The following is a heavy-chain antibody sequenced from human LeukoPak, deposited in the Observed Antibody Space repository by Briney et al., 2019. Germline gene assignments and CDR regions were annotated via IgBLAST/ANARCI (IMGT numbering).Heavy chain of an antibody. CDR2: ISYDGSNK. Sequence: GGSLRLSCAASGFTFSSYAMHWVRQAPGKGLEWVAVISYDGSNKYYADSVKGRFTISRDNAKNSLYLQMNSLRAEDTAVYYCARDEDLARPDYWGQGTLVTVSS. D-gene: IGHD3-3*02. CDR3: ARDEDLARPDY. CDR1: GFTFSSYA. J-gene: IGHJ4*02. V-gene: IGHV3-30-3*01.